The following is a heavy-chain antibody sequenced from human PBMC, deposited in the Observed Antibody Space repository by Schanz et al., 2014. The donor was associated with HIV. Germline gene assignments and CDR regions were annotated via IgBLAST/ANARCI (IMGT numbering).Heavy chain of an antibody. CDR3: ARDLVDSSTWYDAFDI. CDR2: INPNSGGT. CDR1: GYTFTAYY. D-gene: IGHD6-13*01. J-gene: IGHJ3*02. V-gene: IGHV1-2*02. Sequence: VQLVQSRGEVKKPGASVKVSCKASGYTFTAYYIHWVRQAPGQGLEWMGWINPNSGGTNSAQKFQGRVTMSMDTSISTAYMEVRSLRSDDTALYFCARDLVDSSTWYDAFDIWGQGTKVTVSS.